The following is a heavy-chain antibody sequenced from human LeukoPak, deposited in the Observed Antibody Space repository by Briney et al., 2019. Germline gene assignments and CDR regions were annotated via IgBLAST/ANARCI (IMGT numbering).Heavy chain of an antibody. V-gene: IGHV4-61*02. CDR2: IYTSGST. Sequence: SETLSLTCTVSGGSISSGSYYWSWIRQPAGKGLEWIGRIYTSGSTNYNPSLKSRVTISVDTSKNQFSLKLSSVTAADTAVYYCATALYYFDYWGPGTLVTVSS. CDR3: ATALYYFDY. CDR1: GGSISSGSYY. D-gene: IGHD2-15*01. J-gene: IGHJ4*02.